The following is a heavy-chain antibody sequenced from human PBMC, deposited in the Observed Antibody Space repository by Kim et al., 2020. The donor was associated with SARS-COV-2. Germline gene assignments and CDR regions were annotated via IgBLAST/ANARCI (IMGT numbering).Heavy chain of an antibody. J-gene: IGHJ5*02. D-gene: IGHD3-10*01. CDR3: VKLDPMVRGVISPPAFDP. V-gene: IGHV3-23*01. Sequence: GGSLRLSCGASGFTFSSYAMSWVRQAPGKGLEWVSAISGSGGSTYYADSVKGRFTISRDNSKNTLYLQMNSLRAEDTAVYYCVKLDPMVRGVISPPAFDPWGQGTLVTVSS. CDR1: GFTFSSYA. CDR2: ISGSGGST.